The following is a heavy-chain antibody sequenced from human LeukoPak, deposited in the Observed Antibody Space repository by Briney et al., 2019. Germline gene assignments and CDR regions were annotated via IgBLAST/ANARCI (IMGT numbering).Heavy chain of an antibody. CDR3: ARGRWYAGTDY. CDR1: EYTFTSYD. CDR2: MNPNSGNT. J-gene: IGHJ4*02. D-gene: IGHD4-23*01. V-gene: IGHV1-8*03. Sequence: ASVKVSCKASEYTFTSYDINWVRQATGQGLEWMGWMNPNSGNTGYAQKFQGRVTITRNTSINTAYMELSSLTSEDSAVYYCARGRWYAGTDYWGQGTLVTVSS.